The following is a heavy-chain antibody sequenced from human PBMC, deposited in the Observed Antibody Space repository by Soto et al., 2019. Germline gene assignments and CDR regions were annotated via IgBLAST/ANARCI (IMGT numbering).Heavy chain of an antibody. CDR3: ARCIQGDYYYGMDV. Sequence: QAQLVQSGAEVRKPGASVKVSCKASGYTFYSHSISWVRQAPGQGLEWMGRINADYGNTQYAQKFRGRVTMTTDRSTTTVYMELPNLSSDDTAVYYCARCIQGDYYYGMDVWGQGTTVTVSS. D-gene: IGHD5-18*01. CDR1: GYTFYSHS. V-gene: IGHV1-18*01. CDR2: INADYGNT. J-gene: IGHJ6*02.